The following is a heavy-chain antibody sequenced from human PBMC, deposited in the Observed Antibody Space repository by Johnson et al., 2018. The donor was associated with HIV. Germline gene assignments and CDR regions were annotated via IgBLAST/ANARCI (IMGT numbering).Heavy chain of an antibody. CDR3: AKDRRDVYTSLGAFDI. D-gene: IGHD5-24*01. CDR1: GFTFSDYY. V-gene: IGHV3-11*01. J-gene: IGHJ3*02. CDR2: ISSSGSTI. Sequence: VQLVESGGGVVRPGGSLRLSCAASGFTFSDYYMSWIRQAPGKGLEWVSYISSSGSTIYHAESVKGRFTISRDNAKNSLYLQMNSLRVEDTAVYYCAKDRRDVYTSLGAFDIWGQGTLVTVSS.